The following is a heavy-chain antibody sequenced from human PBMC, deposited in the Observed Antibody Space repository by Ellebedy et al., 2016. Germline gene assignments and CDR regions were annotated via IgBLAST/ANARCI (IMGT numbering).Heavy chain of an antibody. CDR3: LTSPNQYYFDY. CDR1: GDSIRRSSYY. V-gene: IGHV4-39*07. D-gene: IGHD3-9*01. J-gene: IGHJ4*02. CDR2: IYYSGTT. Sequence: GSLRLSCTVFGDSIRRSSYYFGWIRKPPGKGLECIGTIYYSGTTYYNPSLRSRITMSIDPSNNQFSLKLKSVTAADKSVYYCLTSPNQYYFDYWGLGTLAAVAS.